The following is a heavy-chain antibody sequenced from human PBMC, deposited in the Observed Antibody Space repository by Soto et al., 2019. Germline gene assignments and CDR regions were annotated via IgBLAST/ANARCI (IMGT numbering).Heavy chain of an antibody. Sequence: PGGSLRLSCAASGFTFSSYAMSWVRQAPGKGLEWVSSINGGGDSKYYADSVKGRFSISRDNSKNTLYLQMNSLRAEDTAVYYCAKAMTMIVAVISDAFDIWGQGTMVTVSS. D-gene: IGHD3-22*01. CDR1: GFTFSSYA. J-gene: IGHJ3*02. CDR3: AKAMTMIVAVISDAFDI. V-gene: IGHV3-23*01. CDR2: INGGGDSK.